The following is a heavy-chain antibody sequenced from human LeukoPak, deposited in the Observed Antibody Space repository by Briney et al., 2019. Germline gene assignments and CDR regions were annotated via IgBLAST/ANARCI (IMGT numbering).Heavy chain of an antibody. CDR3: ARDSRYCTNGVCYQIDY. CDR2: INPSGGST. V-gene: IGHV1-46*01. CDR1: GYTFTSYY. J-gene: IGHJ4*02. Sequence: ASVKVSCKASGYTFTSYYMHWVRQAPGQGLEWMGIINPSGGSTSYAQKFQGRVTMTRDMSTSTVYMELSSLRSEDTAVYYCARDSRYCTNGVCYQIDYWGQGTLVTVSS. D-gene: IGHD2-8*01.